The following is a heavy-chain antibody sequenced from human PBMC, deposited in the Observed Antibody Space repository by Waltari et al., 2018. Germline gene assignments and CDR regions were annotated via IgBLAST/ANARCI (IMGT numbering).Heavy chain of an antibody. J-gene: IGHJ3*02. Sequence: QLQLQESGPGLVKPSETLSLTCTVSGGSIRSSSYYWGWIRQPPGKGLEWIGSIYYSGSTYYNPSLKSRVTISVDTSKNQFSLKLSSVTAADTAVYYCARQEEQQWLPDQDAFDIWGQGTMVTVSS. CDR3: ARQEEQQWLPDQDAFDI. CDR2: IYYSGST. V-gene: IGHV4-39*01. D-gene: IGHD6-19*01. CDR1: GGSIRSSSYY.